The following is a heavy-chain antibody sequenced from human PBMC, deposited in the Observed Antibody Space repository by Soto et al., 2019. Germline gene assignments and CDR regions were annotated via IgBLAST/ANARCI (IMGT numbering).Heavy chain of an antibody. D-gene: IGHD2-8*02. CDR1: GGSFSGYY. J-gene: IGHJ4*02. CDR3: ARDEITGLFDY. V-gene: IGHV4-34*01. Sequence: SETLSLTCAVYGGSFSGYYWTWIRQPPGTGLEWIGEINHSGSTNYNPSLKNRVTISVDTSKNQFSLKLTSVTAADTAVYYCARDEITGLFDYWGQGTLVTVSS. CDR2: INHSGST.